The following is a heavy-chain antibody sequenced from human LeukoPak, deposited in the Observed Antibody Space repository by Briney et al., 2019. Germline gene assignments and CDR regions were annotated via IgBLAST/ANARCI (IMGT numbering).Heavy chain of an antibody. V-gene: IGHV1-24*01. D-gene: IGHD3-3*01. Sequence: GASVKVSCKVSGYSLTELSMHWVRQAPGKGLEWMGGFDPEDGETIYAQRFQGRVTVTEDTSTDTAYMDLSSLRSEDTAVYYCATVLSNFWNFDYWGQGTLVTVSS. CDR1: GYSLTELS. J-gene: IGHJ4*02. CDR3: ATVLSNFWNFDY. CDR2: FDPEDGET.